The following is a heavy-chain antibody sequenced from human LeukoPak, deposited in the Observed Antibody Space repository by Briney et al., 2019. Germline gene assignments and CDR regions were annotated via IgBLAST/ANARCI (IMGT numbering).Heavy chain of an antibody. J-gene: IGHJ6*03. Sequence: SETLSLTCTVSGGSISSYYWSWIRQPPGKGLEWIGYIYYSGSTNYNPSLKSRVTISVDSSKSQFSLKLSSVTAADTAVYYCARTTEGGYTYDYFYYYYMDVWGKGTTVTISS. D-gene: IGHD5-18*01. CDR3: ARTTEGGYTYDYFYYYYMDV. V-gene: IGHV4-59*01. CDR2: IYYSGST. CDR1: GGSISSYY.